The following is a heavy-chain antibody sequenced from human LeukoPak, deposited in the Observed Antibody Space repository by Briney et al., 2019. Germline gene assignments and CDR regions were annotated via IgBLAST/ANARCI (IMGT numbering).Heavy chain of an antibody. Sequence: GGSLRLSCAASGFTSDDYAMHWVRQLPGKGLEWVAGITGNSDSVGYGDSVKGRFTISRDNAKNSLFLQMNSLSADDTAFYYCAKGLYYSILTGNYFDPWGQGTPVTVSS. CDR1: GFTSDDYA. D-gene: IGHD3-9*01. CDR2: ITGNSDSV. J-gene: IGHJ5*02. CDR3: AKGLYYSILTGNYFDP. V-gene: IGHV3-9*02.